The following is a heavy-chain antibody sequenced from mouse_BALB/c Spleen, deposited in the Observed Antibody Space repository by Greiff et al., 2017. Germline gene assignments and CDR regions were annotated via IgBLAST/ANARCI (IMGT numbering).Heavy chain of an antibody. V-gene: IGHV1-4*01. D-gene: IGHD2-1*01. CDR3: ARSAYYGNFWFAY. CDR1: GYTFTSYW. CDR2: INPSTGYT. Sequence: QVQLQQSGPELVRPGASVKMSCKASGYTFTSYWMHWVKQRPGQGLEWIGYINPSTGYTEYNQKFKDKATLTADKSSSTAYMQLSSLTSEDSAVYYCARSAYYGNFWFAYWGQGTLVTVSA. J-gene: IGHJ3*01.